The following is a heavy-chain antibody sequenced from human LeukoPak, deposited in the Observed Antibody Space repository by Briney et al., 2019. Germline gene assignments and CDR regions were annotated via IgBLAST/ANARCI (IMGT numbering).Heavy chain of an antibody. CDR2: ISGTVGST. J-gene: IGHJ4*02. CDR3: AKDRGSIAVAGIDY. D-gene: IGHD6-19*01. CDR1: GFTFSSYA. V-gene: IGHV3-23*01. Sequence: GGSLRLSCAASGFTFSSYAMSWVRQAPGKGLEWVSAISGTVGSTYYADSVKGRFSISRDNSKNTLYLQMNSLRAEDTAVYYCAKDRGSIAVAGIDYWGQGTLVTVSS.